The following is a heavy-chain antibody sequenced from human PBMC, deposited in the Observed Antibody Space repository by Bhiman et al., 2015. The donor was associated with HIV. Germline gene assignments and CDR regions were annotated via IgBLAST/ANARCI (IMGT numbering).Heavy chain of an antibody. CDR3: AREGLDY. Sequence: EVQLVESGGGLVQPGRSLRLSCAASGFTFSTYQMNWVRQAPGKGLEWVSTIGSSSSYKYYADSVKGRFSISRDNAKNSLSLQMNSLRAEDTAVYYCAREGLDYWGQGTLVTVSS. CDR2: IGSSSSYK. V-gene: IGHV3-21*03. CDR1: GFTFSTYQ. J-gene: IGHJ4*02.